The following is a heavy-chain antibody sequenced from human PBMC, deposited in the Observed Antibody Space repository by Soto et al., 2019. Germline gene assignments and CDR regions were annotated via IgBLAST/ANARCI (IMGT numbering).Heavy chain of an antibody. D-gene: IGHD3-3*01. CDR1: GGTFSSYA. V-gene: IGHV1-69*01. Sequence: QVQLVQSGAEVKKPGSSVKVSCKASGGTFSSYAISWVRQAPGQGLEWMGGIIPIFGTANYAQKFQGRVTITAVESTSTAYMETGSLRSEDTAVYYCAGNSFLGVGHYYYYGMDVWGQGTTVTVSS. CDR2: IIPIFGTA. CDR3: AGNSFLGVGHYYYYGMDV. J-gene: IGHJ6*02.